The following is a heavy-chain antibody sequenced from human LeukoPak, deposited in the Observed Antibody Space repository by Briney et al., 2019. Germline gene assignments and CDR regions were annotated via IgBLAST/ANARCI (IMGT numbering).Heavy chain of an antibody. Sequence: SETLSLTCAVYGGSFSGYYWSWIRQPPGKGLEWIGEINHSGSTNYNPSLKSRVTISVDTSKNQFSLKLSFVTAADTAVYYCARDRITMVRGVPRYYYYYYGMDVWGQGTTVTVSS. CDR1: GGSFSGYY. D-gene: IGHD3-10*01. CDR3: ARDRITMVRGVPRYYYYYYGMDV. J-gene: IGHJ6*02. V-gene: IGHV4-34*01. CDR2: INHSGST.